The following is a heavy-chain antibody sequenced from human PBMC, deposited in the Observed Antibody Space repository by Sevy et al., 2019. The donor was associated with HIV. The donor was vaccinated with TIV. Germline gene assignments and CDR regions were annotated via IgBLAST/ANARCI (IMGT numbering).Heavy chain of an antibody. CDR2: ISWDAKKT. J-gene: IGHJ4*02. D-gene: IGHD3-10*01. CDR1: GFTFDDYT. CDR3: AKDIPGYSGFDH. V-gene: IGHV3-43*01. Sequence: GGSLRLSCAASGFTFDDYTMHWVRQVPGKGLEWVSLISWDAKKTDYADSVEGRFTVSRDNRKNSLYLQINSLRSGDTALYVCAKDIPGYSGFDHWGQGTLVTVSS.